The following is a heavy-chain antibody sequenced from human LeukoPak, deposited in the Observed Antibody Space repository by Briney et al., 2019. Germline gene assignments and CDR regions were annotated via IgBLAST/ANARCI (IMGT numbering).Heavy chain of an antibody. CDR3: AKDMGRGAGTRGYYGMDV. CDR2: ISWNSGSI. Sequence: GGSLRLSCVASGFTFSHYSMNWVRQAPGKGLEWVSGISWNSGSIGYADSVKGRFTISRDNAKNSLYLQMNSLRAEDTALYYCAKDMGRGAGTRGYYGMDVWGQGTTVTVSS. D-gene: IGHD1-1*01. J-gene: IGHJ6*02. CDR1: GFTFSHYS. V-gene: IGHV3-9*01.